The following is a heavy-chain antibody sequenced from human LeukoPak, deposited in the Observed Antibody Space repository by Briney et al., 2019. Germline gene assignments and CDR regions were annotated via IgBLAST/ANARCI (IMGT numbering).Heavy chain of an antibody. CDR3: AKGGTWIQLWLPDY. CDR2: ISSSSSYI. D-gene: IGHD5-18*01. V-gene: IGHV3-21*01. J-gene: IGHJ4*02. CDR1: GFTFSSYS. Sequence: GGSLRLSCAASGFTFSSYSMNWVRQAPGKGLEWVSSISSSSSYIYYADSVKGRFTISRDNSKNTLYLQMNSLRAEDTAVYYCAKGGTWIQLWLPDYWGQGTLVTVSS.